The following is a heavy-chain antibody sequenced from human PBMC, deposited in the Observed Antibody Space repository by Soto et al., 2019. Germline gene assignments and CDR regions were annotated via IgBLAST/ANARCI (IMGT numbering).Heavy chain of an antibody. CDR2: IYVTGAV. CDR3: ARLRIATNNYKWFDP. D-gene: IGHD2-21*01. CDR1: GAALNSGNYY. Sequence: PSETRSLTCSVSGAALNSGNYYWSWIRQVPGRGLEWIGHIYVTGAVDYNPSLRERITISQDTSERQFSLNLRLVTAADTAVSYCARLRIATNNYKWFDPWGQGTLVTVSS. V-gene: IGHV4-31*03. J-gene: IGHJ5*02.